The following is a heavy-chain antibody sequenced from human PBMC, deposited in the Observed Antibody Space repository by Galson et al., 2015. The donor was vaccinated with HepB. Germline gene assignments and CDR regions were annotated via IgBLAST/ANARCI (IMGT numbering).Heavy chain of an antibody. V-gene: IGHV1-3*01. D-gene: IGHD4-17*01. CDR2: INAGNGNT. Sequence: SVKVSCKASGYTFTSYAMHWVRQAPGQRLEWMGWINAGNGNTKYSQKFQGRVTITRDTSASTAYMELSSLRSEDTAVYYCARAFTVTTNRHWYFDLWGRGTLVTVSS. CDR3: ARAFTVTTNRHWYFDL. CDR1: GYTFTSYA. J-gene: IGHJ2*01.